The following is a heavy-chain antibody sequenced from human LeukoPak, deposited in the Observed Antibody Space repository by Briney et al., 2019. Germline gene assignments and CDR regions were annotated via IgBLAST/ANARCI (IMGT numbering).Heavy chain of an antibody. J-gene: IGHJ6*02. D-gene: IGHD5-24*01. Sequence: PSETLSLTCTVSGGSISSHYWSWIRQPPGKGLEWIGYIYYSGSTNYNPSLKSRVTISVDTSKNQFSLKLSSVTAADTAVYYCARVRDGYARGYYYYGMDVWGQGTTVTVSS. CDR3: ARVRDGYARGYYYYGMDV. CDR2: IYYSGST. CDR1: GGSISSHY. V-gene: IGHV4-59*11.